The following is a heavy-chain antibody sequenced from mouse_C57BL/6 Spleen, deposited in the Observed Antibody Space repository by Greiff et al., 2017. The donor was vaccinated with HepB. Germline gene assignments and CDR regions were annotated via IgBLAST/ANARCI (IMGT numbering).Heavy chain of an antibody. D-gene: IGHD1-1*01. CDR2: VYPYNGGT. V-gene: IGHV1-36*01. CDR3: ARMRSSGTDAMDY. CDR1: GFTFTDYY. Sequence: EVQRVESGPVLVKPGPSVKISCKASGFTFTDYYMHWVKQSHGKSLEWIGLVYPYNGGTSYNQKFKGKATLTVDTSSSTAYMELNSLTSEDSAVYYCARMRSSGTDAMDYWGQGTSVTVSS. J-gene: IGHJ4*01.